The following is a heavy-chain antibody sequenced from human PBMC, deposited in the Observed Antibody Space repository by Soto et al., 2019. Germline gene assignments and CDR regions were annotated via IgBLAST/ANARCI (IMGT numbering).Heavy chain of an antibody. CDR3: ARDELPIYCYGMGV. V-gene: IGHV1-2*02. J-gene: IGHJ6*02. Sequence: ASVKVSCKASGYIFTGYHMHWVRQAPGQVLEWMGWINPNSGGTKYAQKFQGRVTMTRDTSISTAYMELSSLRSDDTAVYDCARDELPIYCYGMGVWGQGSTVAVSS. CDR2: INPNSGGT. D-gene: IGHD1-7*01. CDR1: GYIFTGYH.